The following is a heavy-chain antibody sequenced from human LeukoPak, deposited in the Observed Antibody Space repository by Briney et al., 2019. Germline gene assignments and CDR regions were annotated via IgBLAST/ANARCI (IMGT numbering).Heavy chain of an antibody. D-gene: IGHD6-19*01. CDR1: GFTFSSYA. V-gene: IGHV3-23*01. CDR3: ARDSAAGKWFDP. CDR2: ISGSGGST. Sequence: PGGSLRLSCAASGFTFSSYAMSWVRQAPGKGLEWVSAISGSGGSTYYADSVKGRFTISRDDSKNTLYLQMNSLRAEDTAVYYCARDSAAGKWFDPWGQGTLVPSPQ. J-gene: IGHJ5*02.